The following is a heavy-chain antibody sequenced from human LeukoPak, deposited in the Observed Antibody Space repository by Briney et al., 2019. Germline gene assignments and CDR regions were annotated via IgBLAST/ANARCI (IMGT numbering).Heavy chain of an antibody. CDR3: ARGSGYSYGYPFDY. CDR2: IYTSGST. Sequence: SETLSLTCIVSGGSISNYYWSWIRQPAGKGLEWIGRIYTSGSTNYNPSLKSRVTMSVDTSKNQFSLKLTSVSAADTAVYYCARGSGYSYGYPFDYWGQGTLVTVSS. D-gene: IGHD5-18*01. CDR1: GGSISNYY. V-gene: IGHV4-4*07. J-gene: IGHJ4*02.